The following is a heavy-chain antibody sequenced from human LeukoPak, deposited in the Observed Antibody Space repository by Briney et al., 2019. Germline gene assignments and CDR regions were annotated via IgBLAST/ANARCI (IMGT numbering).Heavy chain of an antibody. J-gene: IGHJ4*02. D-gene: IGHD1-26*01. CDR2: ISHDGSNK. Sequence: GGSLRLSCAASGFTFSSYAMHWVRQAPGKGLEWVAVISHDGSNKYYADSVKGRFTISRDNSKNTLYLQMNSLRAEDTAVYYCAKDREYSGSYGNLDYWGQGTLVTVSS. CDR1: GFTFSSYA. CDR3: AKDREYSGSYGNLDY. V-gene: IGHV3-30-3*01.